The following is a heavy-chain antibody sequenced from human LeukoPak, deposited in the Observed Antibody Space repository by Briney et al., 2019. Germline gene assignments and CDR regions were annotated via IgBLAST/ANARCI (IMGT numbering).Heavy chain of an antibody. CDR1: GGSISSYY. Sequence: SETLSLTCTVSGGSISSYYWSWTRQPPGKGLEWIGYIYYSGSTNYNPSLKSRVTISVDTSKNQFSLKLSSVTAADTAVYYCARGRGCSGGSCYSNWLDPWGQGTLVTVSS. CDR3: ARGRGCSGGSCYSNWLDP. J-gene: IGHJ5*02. D-gene: IGHD2-15*01. V-gene: IGHV4-59*01. CDR2: IYYSGST.